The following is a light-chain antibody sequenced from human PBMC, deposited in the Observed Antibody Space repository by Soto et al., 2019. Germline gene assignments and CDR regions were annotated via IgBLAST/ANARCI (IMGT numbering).Light chain of an antibody. CDR3: QQYHNWPWA. CDR1: RSVDNN. CDR2: AAS. J-gene: IGKJ1*01. Sequence: ERVMTQSPVTLSVSPGDRAILYCRASRSVDNNLAWYQHKPGQAPRLLISAASTRATGVPARFSGTGSGTECTLTVSSLQSGDIGVYYCQQYHNWPWACGQGTKVG. V-gene: IGKV3-15*01.